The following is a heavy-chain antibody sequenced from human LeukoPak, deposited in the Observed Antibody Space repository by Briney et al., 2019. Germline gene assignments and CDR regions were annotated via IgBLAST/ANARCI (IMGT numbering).Heavy chain of an antibody. CDR2: IYYSGST. CDR3: ARGGLIVVVPAAIPYYFDY. Sequence: KPSETLSLTCTVSGGSISSYYWSWIRQPPGKGLEWIGYIYYSGSTNYNPSLKSRVTISVDTSKNQFSLKLSSVTAADTAVYYCARGGLIVVVPAAIPYYFDYWGQGTLVTVSS. D-gene: IGHD2-2*01. V-gene: IGHV4-59*12. CDR1: GGSISSYY. J-gene: IGHJ4*02.